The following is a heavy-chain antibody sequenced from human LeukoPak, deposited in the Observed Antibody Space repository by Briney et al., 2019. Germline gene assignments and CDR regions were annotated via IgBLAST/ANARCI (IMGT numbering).Heavy chain of an antibody. CDR2: IYTSGST. CDR3: ARDKVYYGMDV. V-gene: IGHV4-4*07. CDR1: GGSISSYY. Sequence: SETLSLTCTVSGGSISSYYWSWIRQPAGKGLVWIGRIYTSGSTNYNPSLKSRVTMSVDTSKNQFSLKLSSVTAADTAVYYCARDKVYYGMDVWGQGTTVTVSS. J-gene: IGHJ6*02.